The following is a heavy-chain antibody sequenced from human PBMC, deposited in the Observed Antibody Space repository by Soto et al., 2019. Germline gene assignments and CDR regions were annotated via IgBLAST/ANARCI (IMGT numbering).Heavy chain of an antibody. D-gene: IGHD2-2*01. CDR1: GGSLSSGPYS. CDR3: ARLGGYCSSTSCYGYYGMDV. J-gene: IGHJ6*02. CDR2: FYYSGST. Sequence: QLQLQESGPGLVKPSETLSLTCSVSGGSLSSGPYSWGWIRQPPGKGLEWIGTFYYSGSTHYNPSLASRVTISVDTSKSQFALKVTSVTAADTAMYYCARLGGYCSSTSCYGYYGMDVWGQGTTVTVSS. V-gene: IGHV4-39*01.